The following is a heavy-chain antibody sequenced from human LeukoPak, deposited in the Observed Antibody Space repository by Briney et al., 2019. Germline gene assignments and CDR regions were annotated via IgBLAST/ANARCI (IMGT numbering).Heavy chain of an antibody. CDR3: ARENGITMMDV. J-gene: IGHJ6*02. CDR2: INNEGTGT. CDR1: GFSFSAYW. D-gene: IGHD3-10*01. V-gene: IGHV3-74*01. Sequence: QSGGSLRLSCAASGFSFSAYWMPWVRHAPGKGLVWVSRINNEGTGTDYADSVKGRFTISRDNAKNTLYLQMNSLRAEDTAVYYCARENGITMMDVWGQGTTVTVSS.